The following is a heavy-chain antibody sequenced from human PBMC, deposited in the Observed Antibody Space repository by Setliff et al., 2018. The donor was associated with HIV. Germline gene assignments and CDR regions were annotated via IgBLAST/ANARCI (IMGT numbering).Heavy chain of an antibody. CDR1: GGSISRSSYF. CDR2: IYYNGSVSYSEKT. Sequence: PSETLSLTCTVSGGSISRSSYFWTWIRQRTGQGLEWIGYIYYNGSVSYSEKTYYSPSLKSRVTISVDSSKNQFSLKPSSVTAADTAVYYCARGYYDFWSGYYTGSLDYWGQGTLVTVSS. D-gene: IGHD3-3*01. V-gene: IGHV4-31*03. CDR3: ARGYYDFWSGYYTGSLDY. J-gene: IGHJ4*02.